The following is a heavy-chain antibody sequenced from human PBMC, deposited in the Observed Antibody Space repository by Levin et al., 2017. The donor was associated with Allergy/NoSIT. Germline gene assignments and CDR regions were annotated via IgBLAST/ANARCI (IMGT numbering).Heavy chain of an antibody. CDR1: GFTFRSDA. CDR3: AKHSGTYYGSSDF. V-gene: IGHV3-23*01. CDR2: ITPSGDIT. D-gene: IGHD3-10*01. J-gene: IGHJ4*02. Sequence: LSLPCAASGFTFRSDAMSWFRQAPGKGLEWVSSITPSGDITYHADSVEGRFTISRDNSKNTLYLQMDSLRAEDSAIYYCAKHSGTYYGSSDFWGQGTLVTVSS.